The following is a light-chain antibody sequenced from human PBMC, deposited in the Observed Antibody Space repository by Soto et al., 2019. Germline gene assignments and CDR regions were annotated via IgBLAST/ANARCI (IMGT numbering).Light chain of an antibody. J-gene: IGKJ1*01. V-gene: IGKV3-20*01. CDR2: GAS. CDR1: QSISRY. Sequence: IVFTQSPGTLSLSPGERTRLSCRASQSISRYLAWYQQKPGQGPRLLIYGASSRATGTPDRFGGSGYGTDFTLTINRLETEDFALYYCQQYGSSPPTFGQGTKVDIK. CDR3: QQYGSSPPT.